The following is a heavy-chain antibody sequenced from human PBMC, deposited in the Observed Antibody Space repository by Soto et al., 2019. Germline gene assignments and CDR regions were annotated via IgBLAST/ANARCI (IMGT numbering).Heavy chain of an antibody. CDR1: GYSFTSYW. CDR2: IYPGDSDT. Sequence: EVQLVQSGAEVKKPGESLKISCKGSGYSFTSYWIGWVRQMPGKGLEWMGIIYPGDSDTRYSPSFQGQVTISADKSISTAYLQWSSLKASDTAMYYCARHTQSRGRDFWSEAGMDVWGQGTTVTVSS. V-gene: IGHV5-51*01. J-gene: IGHJ6*02. D-gene: IGHD3-3*01. CDR3: ARHTQSRGRDFWSEAGMDV.